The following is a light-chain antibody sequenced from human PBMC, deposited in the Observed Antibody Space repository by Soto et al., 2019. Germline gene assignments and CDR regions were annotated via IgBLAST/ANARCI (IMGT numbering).Light chain of an antibody. CDR3: QQYKSWWPIT. CDR2: NAV. Sequence: EIVLTQSPATLSVSPGERATLSCRASQNIDNKLVWYQQKPDQAPSLLLSNAVTRAPGIPARFSGSGFGTEFTLTISSLQPEDFAIYYCQQYKSWWPITFGQGTRLEI. J-gene: IGKJ5*01. CDR1: QNIDNK. V-gene: IGKV3-15*01.